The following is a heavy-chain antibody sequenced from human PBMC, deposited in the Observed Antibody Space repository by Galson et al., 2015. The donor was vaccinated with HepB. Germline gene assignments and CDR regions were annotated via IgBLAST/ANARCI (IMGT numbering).Heavy chain of an antibody. CDR2: ILFDGSRK. CDR1: GFTFSSYG. D-gene: IGHD4-11*01. V-gene: IGHV3-30*18. J-gene: IGHJ4*01. Sequence: SLRLSCAPSGFTFSSYGMHWVRQVPGKGLEWVAAILFDGSRKYYAGSVKGRFTISRDNSKSTLYLQMNSLRAEDTALYYCAKDMTTTVRGYYDYWGHGTLVTVSS. CDR3: AKDMTTTVRGYYDY.